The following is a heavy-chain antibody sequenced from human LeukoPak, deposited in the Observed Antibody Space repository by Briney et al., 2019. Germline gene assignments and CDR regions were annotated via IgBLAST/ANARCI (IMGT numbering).Heavy chain of an antibody. J-gene: IGHJ6*03. CDR3: ARDDIITTEDYYYYYMDV. CDR2: ISSSSSTI. Sequence: PGGSLRLSCAASGFTFSSYSMNWVRQAPGKGLEWVSYISSSSSTIYYADSVKGRFTISRDNAKNSLYLQMNSLRAEDTAVYYCARDDIITTEDYYYYYMDVWGKGTTVTVSS. V-gene: IGHV3-48*01. D-gene: IGHD1-26*01. CDR1: GFTFSSYS.